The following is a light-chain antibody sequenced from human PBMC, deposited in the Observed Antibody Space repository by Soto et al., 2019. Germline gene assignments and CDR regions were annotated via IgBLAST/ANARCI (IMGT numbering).Light chain of an antibody. V-gene: IGKV3-11*01. CDR1: QSIDTY. CDR2: DPS. J-gene: IGKJ4*01. Sequence: EIVLTQSPGTLYLSPGERATLSCRASQSIDTYLAWYQQKPGQAPRLLIYDPSKRATGIPARFSGSGSGTDFTLTISSLEPEDFAVYYCQQRTTWPAPSFGGGTRVEL. CDR3: QQRTTWPAPS.